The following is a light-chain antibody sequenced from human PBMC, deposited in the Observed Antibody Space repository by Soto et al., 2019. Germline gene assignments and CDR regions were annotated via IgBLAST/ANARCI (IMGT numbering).Light chain of an antibody. Sequence: QSALTQPASVSGSPGQSITISCTGTSSDVGGYNYVSWYQQHPGKAPKLVIYEVSNRPSGVPNRFSGSKSGNTASLTISGLQAEDEADYYCCSYTSSSIWVFGGGTQLTVL. V-gene: IGLV2-14*01. CDR3: CSYTSSSIWV. J-gene: IGLJ7*01. CDR1: SSDVGGYNY. CDR2: EVS.